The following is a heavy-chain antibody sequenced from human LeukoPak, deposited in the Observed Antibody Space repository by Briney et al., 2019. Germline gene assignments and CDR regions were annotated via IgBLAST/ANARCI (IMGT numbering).Heavy chain of an antibody. J-gene: IGHJ4*02. D-gene: IGHD2-8*02. Sequence: GGSLRLSCAASGFTFSSYGMHWVRQAPGKGLEWVAVISYDGSNKYYADSVRGRFTISRDNSKDTLYLQMNSLRAEDTAVSYCAKLISGGGSVPSEYWGQGTLVTVGS. V-gene: IGHV3-30*18. CDR2: ISYDGSNK. CDR3: AKLISGGGSVPSEY. CDR1: GFTFSSYG.